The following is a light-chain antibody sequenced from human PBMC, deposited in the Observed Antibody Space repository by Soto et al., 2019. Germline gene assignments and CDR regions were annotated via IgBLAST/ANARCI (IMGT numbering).Light chain of an antibody. CDR1: SGHRRYI. CDR3: ETWGSNTQV. Sequence: QSVLTQSSSASASLGSSVKLTCTLSSGHRRYIIAWHQQQPRKAPGYLMKLEGSGSYNKGSGVPDRSSCSSSVADPYLTISNLHYEDEDYYYCETWGSNTQVFGGGTKLTVL. V-gene: IGLV4-60*02. J-gene: IGLJ3*02. CDR2: LEGSGSY.